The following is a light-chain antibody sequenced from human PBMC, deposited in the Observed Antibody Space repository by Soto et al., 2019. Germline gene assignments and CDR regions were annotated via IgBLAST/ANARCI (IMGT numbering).Light chain of an antibody. Sequence: SYVLTQRPSVSVAPEKTASITCGGDNIGDKAVHWYQHRPGQAPRLVIYYDFERPSGIHERFSGSNSGNTATLTISRFEAGDEADYYCQVWDTANDHPIFGGGTKVTVL. J-gene: IGLJ2*01. CDR2: YDF. CDR1: NIGDKA. V-gene: IGLV3-21*04. CDR3: QVWDTANDHPI.